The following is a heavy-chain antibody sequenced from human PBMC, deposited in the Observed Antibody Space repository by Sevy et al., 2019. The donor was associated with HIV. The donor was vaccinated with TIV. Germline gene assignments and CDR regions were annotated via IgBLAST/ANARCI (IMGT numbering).Heavy chain of an antibody. J-gene: IGHJ4*02. CDR3: TTGDPYNRYGYMRPYFFDY. CDR2: IKSKTDGGTG. D-gene: IGHD5-18*01. Sequence: GESLKISCAASGFTFTNTWMSWVRQAPGKGLEWVGRIKSKTDGGTGDYAAPVKGRFSISRDDSKNTLYLQMNSLKTDDTAVYYCTTGDPYNRYGYMRPYFFDYWGQGTLVTVSS. CDR1: GFTFTNTW. V-gene: IGHV3-15*01.